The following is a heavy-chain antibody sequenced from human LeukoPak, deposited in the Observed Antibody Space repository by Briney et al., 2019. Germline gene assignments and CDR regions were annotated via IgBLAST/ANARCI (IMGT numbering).Heavy chain of an antibody. CDR2: IYYSGST. J-gene: IGHJ3*02. CDR1: GGSIRRSSYY. Sequence: SETLSLTCTVSGGSIRRSSYYWGWIRQPPGKGLEWIGSIYYSGSTYYNPSLKSRVTISVDTSKNQFSLKLSSVTAADTAVYYCARQVGWERPGNAFDIWGQGTMVTVSS. D-gene: IGHD1-26*01. CDR3: ARQVGWERPGNAFDI. V-gene: IGHV4-39*01.